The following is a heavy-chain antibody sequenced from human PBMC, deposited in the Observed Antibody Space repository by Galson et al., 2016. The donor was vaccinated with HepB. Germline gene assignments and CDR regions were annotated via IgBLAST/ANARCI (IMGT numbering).Heavy chain of an antibody. Sequence: PALVKPTQTLTLTCTFSGFSLSTSGMRVSWIRQPPGKALEWLARIDWDDDKFYSTSLKTRLTITKDPSKNQVVLTMTNMDPVDTATYYCARIPGGYQGPQYGMDVWGQGTTVTVSS. CDR3: ARIPGGYQGPQYGMDV. D-gene: IGHD1-26*01. J-gene: IGHJ6*02. CDR1: GFSLSTSGMR. V-gene: IGHV2-70*04. CDR2: IDWDDDK.